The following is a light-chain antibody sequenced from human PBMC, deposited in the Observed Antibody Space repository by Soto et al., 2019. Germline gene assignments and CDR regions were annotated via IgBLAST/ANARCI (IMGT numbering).Light chain of an antibody. CDR3: QQYNNWPRT. Sequence: EIVLTQSPGTLSLSPGERATLSCRASQSVSSSYLAWYQQKPGLAPRLLIYDASSRATGIPDRFSGSGSGTEFTLTINSLQSEDFAVYYCQQYNNWPRTFGQGTKVDIK. J-gene: IGKJ1*01. CDR1: QSVSSSY. V-gene: IGKV3D-20*01. CDR2: DAS.